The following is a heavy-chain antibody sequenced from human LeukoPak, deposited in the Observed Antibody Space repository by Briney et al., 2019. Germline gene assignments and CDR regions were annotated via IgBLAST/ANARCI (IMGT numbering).Heavy chain of an antibody. CDR3: ARVRAAAGFYYGMDV. V-gene: IGHV3-11*06. CDR2: ISSSSSYI. J-gene: IGHJ6*02. CDR1: GFTFSDYY. Sequence: GGSLRLSCAASGFTFSDYYMSWIRQAPGKGLEWVSSISSSSSYIFYADSVKGRFTISRDNAKNSLYLQMNSLRAEDTALYYCARVRAAAGFYYGMDVWGQGTTVTVSS. D-gene: IGHD6-13*01.